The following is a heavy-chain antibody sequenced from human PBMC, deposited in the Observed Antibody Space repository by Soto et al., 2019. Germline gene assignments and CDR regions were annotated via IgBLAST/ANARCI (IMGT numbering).Heavy chain of an antibody. CDR2: ISYDGSNK. D-gene: IGHD1-26*01. Sequence: QVQLVESGGGVVQPGRSLRLSCAASGFTFSSYGMHWVRQAPGKGLEWVAVISYDGSNKYYADSVKGRFTISRDNSKNTLYLQMNSLRAEDTAVYYCAKDRRELERLGYYYYYGMDVWGQGTTVTVSS. J-gene: IGHJ6*02. CDR3: AKDRRELERLGYYYYYGMDV. V-gene: IGHV3-30*18. CDR1: GFTFSSYG.